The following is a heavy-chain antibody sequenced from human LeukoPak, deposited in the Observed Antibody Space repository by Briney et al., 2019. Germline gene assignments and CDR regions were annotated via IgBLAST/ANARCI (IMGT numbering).Heavy chain of an antibody. D-gene: IGHD3-22*01. CDR2: IYYSGST. V-gene: IGHV4-39*01. J-gene: IGHJ3*02. Sequence: PSETLSLTCTVSGGSISSSSYYWGWIRQPPGKGLEWIGSIYYSGSTYYNPSLKSRVTISVDTSKNQFSLKLSSVTAADTAVYYCASGHARITMRVVVIFDAFDIWGQGTMVTVSS. CDR3: ASGHARITMRVVVIFDAFDI. CDR1: GGSISSSSYY.